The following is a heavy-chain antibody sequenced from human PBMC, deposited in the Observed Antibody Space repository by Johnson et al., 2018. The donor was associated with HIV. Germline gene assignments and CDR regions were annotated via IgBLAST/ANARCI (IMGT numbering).Heavy chain of an antibody. CDR1: GFTFSSYA. CDR2: ISYDGSYK. J-gene: IGHJ3*02. CDR3: AVSGVIVVGENAFDI. V-gene: IGHV3-30*04. D-gene: IGHD2-15*01. Sequence: QVQLVESGGGVVQPGRSLRLSCAASGFTFSSYAMHWVRQAPGKGLEWVAVISYDGSYKYYADSVEGRFTVSRDNSENTLYLQMNSLRAVDTAVYYCAVSGVIVVGENAFDIWGQGTMVTVSS.